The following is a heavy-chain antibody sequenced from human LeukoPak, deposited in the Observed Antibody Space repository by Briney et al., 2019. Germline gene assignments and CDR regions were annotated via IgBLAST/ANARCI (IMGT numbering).Heavy chain of an antibody. D-gene: IGHD3-9*01. CDR1: GFTFSSYA. J-gene: IGHJ4*02. Sequence: GGSLRLSCSASGFTFSSYAMHWVRQAPGKGLEYVSAISSNGGSTYYADSVKGRFTISRDNSKNTLYLQMSSLRAEDTAVYYCVKADLRYFDWSERGFDYWGQGTLVTVSS. V-gene: IGHV3-64D*06. CDR3: VKADLRYFDWSERGFDY. CDR2: ISSNGGST.